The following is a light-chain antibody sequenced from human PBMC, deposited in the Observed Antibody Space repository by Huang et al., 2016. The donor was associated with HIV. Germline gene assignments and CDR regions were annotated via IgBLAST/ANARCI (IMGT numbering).Light chain of an antibody. CDR2: GAS. V-gene: IGKV1-17*03. CDR1: QDIYNY. CDR3: LQHKNFHAPT. Sequence: DIQLTQSPSAMAASVGDRVIITCRATQDIYNYLAWFQQQPGKAPKRLIYGASSLQTVVPSRFSGSGSGTEFTLTINNLQPEDSATYFCLQHKNFHAPTFGQGTKVEIK. J-gene: IGKJ1*01.